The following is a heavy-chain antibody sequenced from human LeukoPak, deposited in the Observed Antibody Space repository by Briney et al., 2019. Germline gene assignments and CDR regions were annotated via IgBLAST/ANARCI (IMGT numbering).Heavy chain of an antibody. CDR2: IYPGDSDA. D-gene: IGHD6-13*01. Sequence: GESLKISCKGFGYKFTSYWIGWVRQTPGKGLEWMGIIYPGDSDARYSPSFQGQVTISADKSISTAYLQWSSLKASDTAMYYCARSEAAAGHSDYWGQGTLVTVSS. CDR1: GYKFTSYW. J-gene: IGHJ4*02. CDR3: ARSEAAAGHSDY. V-gene: IGHV5-51*01.